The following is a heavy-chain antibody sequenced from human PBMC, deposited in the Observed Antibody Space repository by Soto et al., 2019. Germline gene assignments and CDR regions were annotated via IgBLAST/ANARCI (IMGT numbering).Heavy chain of an antibody. Sequence: QVQLQESGPGLVKPSQTLSLTCTVSGGSISSGGYYWSWIRQHPGKGLEGIGYIYYSGSTYYTPSLKSRVTISVATSKNLFSLKLSSVTAADSAVYYCARDNGSGGSCYRASFCYFDYWGEGTLVTVSS. J-gene: IGHJ4*02. CDR1: GGSISSGGYY. V-gene: IGHV4-31*03. CDR3: ARDNGSGGSCYRASFCYFDY. D-gene: IGHD2-15*01. CDR2: IYYSGST.